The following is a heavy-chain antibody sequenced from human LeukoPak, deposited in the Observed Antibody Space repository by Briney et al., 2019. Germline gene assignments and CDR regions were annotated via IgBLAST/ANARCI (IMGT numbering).Heavy chain of an antibody. CDR3: AREGGFYRPLDY. J-gene: IGHJ4*02. Sequence: SETLSLTCDVSGGSINSDTFYWSWIRLQPGRGLEWIGHIANSGDIYYKPSLKSRVTMSADASKNHISLKLTSVTAADTAVYYCAREGGFYRPLDYSGQGTLVTVSS. V-gene: IGHV4-31*11. CDR1: GGSINSDTFY. CDR2: IANSGDI. D-gene: IGHD3-3*01.